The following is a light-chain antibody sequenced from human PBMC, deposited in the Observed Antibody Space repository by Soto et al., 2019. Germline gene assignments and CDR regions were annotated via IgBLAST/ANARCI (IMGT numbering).Light chain of an antibody. CDR2: EVS. CDR1: SSDVGGYNY. J-gene: IGLJ1*01. CDR3: SSYTSRVDV. Sequence: QSVLTQPASVSGSPGQSITISCTGTSSDVGGYNYVSWYQQHPGKAPKLMIYEVSNRPSGVSNRFSGSKSGNTASLTISGLQAEDEADYYCSSYTSRVDVFGTGTKVTVL. V-gene: IGLV2-14*01.